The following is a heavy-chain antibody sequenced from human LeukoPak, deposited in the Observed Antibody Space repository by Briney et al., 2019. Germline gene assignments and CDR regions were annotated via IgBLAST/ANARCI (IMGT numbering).Heavy chain of an antibody. CDR3: ARMKRPYYDFWSSSYYYYMDV. V-gene: IGHV7-4-1*02. Sequence: GASVKVSCKASGYTFTNYAMNWVRQAPGQGLEWMGWINTNTGNPTYAQGFTGRFVFSLDTSVSTAYLQISSLKAEDTAVYYCARMKRPYYDFWSSSYYYYMDVWGKGTTVTVSS. D-gene: IGHD3-3*01. J-gene: IGHJ6*03. CDR2: INTNTGNP. CDR1: GYTFTNYA.